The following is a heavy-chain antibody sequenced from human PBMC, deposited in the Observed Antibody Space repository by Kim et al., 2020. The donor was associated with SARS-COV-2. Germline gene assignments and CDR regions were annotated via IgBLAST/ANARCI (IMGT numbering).Heavy chain of an antibody. J-gene: IGHJ4*02. Sequence: GGSLRLSCSASGFTFSNYAMHWVRQAPGKGLEYVSAISSDGGDTYYPYSVKGRFSISRDNSKNILYLQMSSLRRDDTAVYYCVKKANSGDYYGYFDYWGQGTLVTVSS. CDR1: GFTFSNYA. CDR3: VKKANSGDYYGYFDY. CDR2: ISSDGGDT. V-gene: IGHV3-64D*06. D-gene: IGHD3-10*01.